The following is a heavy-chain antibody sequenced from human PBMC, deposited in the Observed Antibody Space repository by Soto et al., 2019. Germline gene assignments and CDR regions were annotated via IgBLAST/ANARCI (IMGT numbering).Heavy chain of an antibody. V-gene: IGHV1-3*01. J-gene: IGHJ5*02. Sequence: QVQLVQSGAEVKKPGASVKDSCKASGYTFTSYAMHWVRQAPGQRLEWMGWINAGNGNTKYSQKFQGRVTITTNTSASTAYMELSSLRSEDTAVYCCGRGSGLNWFAPWGQGTLVTVSS. CDR2: INAGNGNT. D-gene: IGHD3-10*01. CDR3: GRGSGLNWFAP. CDR1: GYTFTSYA.